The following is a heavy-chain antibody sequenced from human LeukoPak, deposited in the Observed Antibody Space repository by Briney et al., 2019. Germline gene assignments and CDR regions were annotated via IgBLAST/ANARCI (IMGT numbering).Heavy chain of an antibody. J-gene: IGHJ3*02. V-gene: IGHV3-15*01. CDR1: GFTFSSFW. CDR3: ATEGGSGSYYGDDAFDM. D-gene: IGHD3-10*01. CDR2: VKSKADDGTT. Sequence: PGGSLRLSCAASGFTFSSFWMSWVRQAPGKGLEWVGRVKSKADDGTTDYAAPVQGRFTISRDDSKNTLSLQMNSLKTEDTAVYYCATEGGSGSYYGDDAFDMWGQGTMVTVSS.